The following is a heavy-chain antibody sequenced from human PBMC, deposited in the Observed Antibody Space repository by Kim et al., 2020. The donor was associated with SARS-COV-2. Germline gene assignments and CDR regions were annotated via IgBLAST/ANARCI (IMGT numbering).Heavy chain of an antibody. Sequence: SETLSLTCSVSNGSIIDFYWSWIRQPPGKGLEWIGYVFSSGSAIYNPSLKTRLTMSVDPSKNQFFLTLNSVTPADTAVYFCARYDGYNGRHHFPYWGQGT. D-gene: IGHD5-12*01. CDR3: ARYDGYNGRHHFPY. V-gene: IGHV4-59*01. J-gene: IGHJ4*02. CDR1: NGSIIDFY. CDR2: VFSSGSA.